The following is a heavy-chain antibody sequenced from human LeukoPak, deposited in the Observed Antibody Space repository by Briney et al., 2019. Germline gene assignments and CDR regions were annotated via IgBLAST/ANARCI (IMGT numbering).Heavy chain of an antibody. D-gene: IGHD1-26*01. CDR3: ARDPYNGSYGDDYYYYMDV. Sequence: GGTLRLSCAASGFIFNNYALSWVRQTPGKGLEWVSSITRGSIYTFYADSVKGRFTISRDNAKNSLSLQMNSLRAEDTAVYYCARDPYNGSYGDDYYYYMDVWGKGTTVTISS. V-gene: IGHV3-21*01. CDR2: ITRGSIYT. J-gene: IGHJ6*03. CDR1: GFIFNNYA.